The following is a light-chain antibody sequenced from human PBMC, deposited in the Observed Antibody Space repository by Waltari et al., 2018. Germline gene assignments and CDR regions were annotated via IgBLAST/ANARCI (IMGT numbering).Light chain of an antibody. J-gene: IGLJ3*02. CDR2: END. CDR3: ATWDSSLRAEV. V-gene: IGLV1-51*02. Sequence: QSVLTQPPSASAAPGPRVTIPCPGSTSGIAENYVSLYQHLPVTAPKRRVYENDNRPSEIPDRCSASKSSTSATLAITGLQTGDEADYYCATWDSSLRAEVFGGGTKLTVL. CDR1: TSGIAENY.